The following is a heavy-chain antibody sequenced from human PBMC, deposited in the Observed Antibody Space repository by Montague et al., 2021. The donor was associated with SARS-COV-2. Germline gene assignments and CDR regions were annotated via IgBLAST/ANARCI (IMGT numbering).Heavy chain of an antibody. Sequence: SETLSLTCAVSGGSISDYPWTWIRQSQREGKEWIGKINNGRSTKYNPTLKSRVTISIDTSKKQFSLKLTPVTAAATAGYYCASGAHGYWGQGTLVTVSS. CDR2: INNGRST. CDR1: GGSISDYP. CDR3: ASGAHGY. J-gene: IGHJ4*02. V-gene: IGHV4-34*01.